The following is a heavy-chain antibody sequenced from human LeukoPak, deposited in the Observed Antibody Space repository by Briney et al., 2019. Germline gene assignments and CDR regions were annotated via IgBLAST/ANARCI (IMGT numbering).Heavy chain of an antibody. CDR2: IRYTGAT. Sequence: SETLSLTCTVSGGSISGHYWSWIRQSPGKGLEWIGYIRYTGATNYNPYLQSRITISVDMPKNQFSLRLNSVTAADTAVYYCARLHALGAEEFDPWGQGTLVTVSP. J-gene: IGHJ5*02. CDR1: GGSISGHY. CDR3: ARLHALGAEEFDP. D-gene: IGHD3-16*01. V-gene: IGHV4-59*11.